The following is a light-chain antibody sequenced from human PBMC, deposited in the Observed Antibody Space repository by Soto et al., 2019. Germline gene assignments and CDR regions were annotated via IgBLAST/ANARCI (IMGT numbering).Light chain of an antibody. CDR1: QSIGNY. CDR2: ATS. V-gene: IGKV3-11*01. Sequence: EVVLTQSPATLSLSPGEGATLSCRASQSIGNYLAWYQQKPGQAPRLLIYATSNRATGIPARFSGSGSGTDFTLTISSLEPEDFAVYYCQRYNNWPPVTFGQGTKVDIK. CDR3: QRYNNWPPVT. J-gene: IGKJ1*01.